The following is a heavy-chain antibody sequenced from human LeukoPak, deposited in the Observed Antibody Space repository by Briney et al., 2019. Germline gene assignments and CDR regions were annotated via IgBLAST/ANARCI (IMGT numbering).Heavy chain of an antibody. CDR2: IYPGDSDT. CDR1: GYSFTCYW. CDR3: ARATGVEYCSSTSCYFGSVWFDP. V-gene: IGHV5-51*01. J-gene: IGHJ5*02. Sequence: GESLKISCKGSGYSFTCYWIGWVRQMPGKGLEWMGIIYPGDSDTRYSPSFQGQVTISADKSISTAYLQWSSLKASDTAMYYCARATGVEYCSSTSCYFGSVWFDPWGQGTLVTVSS. D-gene: IGHD2-2*01.